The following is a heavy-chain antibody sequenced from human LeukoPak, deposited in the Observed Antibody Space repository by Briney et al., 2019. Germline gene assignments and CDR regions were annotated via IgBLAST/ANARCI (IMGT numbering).Heavy chain of an antibody. J-gene: IGHJ5*02. CDR3: ASSHVTIGAAGPDNWFDP. Sequence: SETLSLTCTVSGASISSSSSYWGWIRQPPGRGLEWIGTIYYSGTAYYNPSLKSRVTISVDTSKNQFSLRLSSVTAADTAVYYCASSHVTIGAAGPDNWFDPWGQGTLVTVSS. CDR1: GASISSSSSY. D-gene: IGHD6-13*01. CDR2: IYYSGTA. V-gene: IGHV4-39*01.